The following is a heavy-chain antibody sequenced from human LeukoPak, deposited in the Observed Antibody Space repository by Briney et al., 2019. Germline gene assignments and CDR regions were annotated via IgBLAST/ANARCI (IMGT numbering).Heavy chain of an antibody. D-gene: IGHD4-23*01. CDR1: GYTFTSYG. CDR3: ASVDYGGNPDY. V-gene: IGHV1-18*01. J-gene: IGHJ4*02. CDR2: ISAYNGNT. Sequence: GASVKVSCRASGYTFTSYGISWVRQAPGQGLEWMGWISAYNGNTNYAQKLQGRVTMTTDTSTSTAYMELRSLRSDDTAVYYCASVDYGGNPDYWGQGTLVTVSS.